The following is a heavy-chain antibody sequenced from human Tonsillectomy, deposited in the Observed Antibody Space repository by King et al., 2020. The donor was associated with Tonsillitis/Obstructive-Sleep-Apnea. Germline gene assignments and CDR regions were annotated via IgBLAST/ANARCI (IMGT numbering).Heavy chain of an antibody. J-gene: IGHJ2*01. D-gene: IGHD2-21*01. V-gene: IGHV4-59*01. CDR3: ARVIPDWYFDL. CDR1: GGSISSYY. CDR2: IYYSGST. Sequence: LQLQESGPGLVKPSETLSLTCTVSGGSISSYYWSWIRQPPGKGLEWIGYIYYSGSTHYNPSLKSRVTISVDTSKNQFSLKLSSVTAADTAVYYCARVIPDWYFDLWGRGTLVTVSS.